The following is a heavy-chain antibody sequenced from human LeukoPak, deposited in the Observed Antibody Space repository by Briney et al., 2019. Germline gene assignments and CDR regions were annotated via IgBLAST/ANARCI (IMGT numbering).Heavy chain of an antibody. CDR2: ISGSGGST. V-gene: IGHV3-23*01. CDR1: GFTFSSYG. D-gene: IGHD2-15*01. Sequence: PGGSLRLSCAASGFTFSSYGMSWVRQAPGKGLEWVSAISGSGGSTYYADSVKGRFTMSRDNSKNTLYLQMNSLRAEDTAVYYCAKGVGYCSGGSCQQFDYWGQGTLVTVSS. J-gene: IGHJ4*02. CDR3: AKGVGYCSGGSCQQFDY.